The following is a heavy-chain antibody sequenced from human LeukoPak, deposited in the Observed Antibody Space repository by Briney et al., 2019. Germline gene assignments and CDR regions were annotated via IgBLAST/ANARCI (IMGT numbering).Heavy chain of an antibody. CDR2: ISPYNGKT. Sequence: ASVKVSCKASGYTFTNYGISWVRQAPGQGLEWMGWISPYNGKTKYAQNLQGRVNITTDTSTSTVYMELRSLRSDDTAVYYCARDIDWYFDLWGRGTLVTVSS. CDR3: ARDIDWYFDL. D-gene: IGHD3-16*02. V-gene: IGHV1-18*01. J-gene: IGHJ2*01. CDR1: GYTFTNYG.